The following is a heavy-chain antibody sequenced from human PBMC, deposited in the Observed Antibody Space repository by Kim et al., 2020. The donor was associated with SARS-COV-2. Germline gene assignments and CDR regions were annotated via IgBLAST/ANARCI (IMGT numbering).Heavy chain of an antibody. V-gene: IGHV6-1*01. CDR3: ARDQRGIAAAGFDY. D-gene: IGHD6-13*01. Sequence: AESVKSRITINPDTSTNQFSLQLNSVTPEDTAVYYCARDQRGIAAAGFDYWGQGTLVTVSS. J-gene: IGHJ4*02.